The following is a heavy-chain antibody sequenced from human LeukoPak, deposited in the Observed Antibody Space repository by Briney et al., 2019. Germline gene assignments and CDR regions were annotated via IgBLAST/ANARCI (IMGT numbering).Heavy chain of an antibody. J-gene: IGHJ4*02. D-gene: IGHD1-26*01. CDR1: GFTFSSYA. CDR3: VKDLSGSYTFDF. V-gene: IGHV3-64D*08. Sequence: GGSLRLSCSASGFTFSSYAMHWVRQAPGKGLEYVSGISNSRTHYPDSLKGRFTISRDNSKNTLYLQMSSVRSEDTAVYYCVKDLSGSYTFDFWGQGTLVTVSS. CDR2: ISNSRT.